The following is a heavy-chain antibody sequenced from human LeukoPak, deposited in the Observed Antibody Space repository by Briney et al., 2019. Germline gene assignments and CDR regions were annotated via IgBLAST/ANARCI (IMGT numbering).Heavy chain of an antibody. D-gene: IGHD6-6*01. CDR1: GFTFSSYG. CDR3: ARDPELARPGGLDY. V-gene: IGHV3-33*01. Sequence: GGSLRLSCAASGFTFSSYGMHWVRQAPGKGLEWVAVIWNDGSNKYYADSVKGRFTISRDNSKNTLYLQMNSLRAEDTAVYYCARDPELARPGGLDYWGQGTLVTVSS. J-gene: IGHJ4*02. CDR2: IWNDGSNK.